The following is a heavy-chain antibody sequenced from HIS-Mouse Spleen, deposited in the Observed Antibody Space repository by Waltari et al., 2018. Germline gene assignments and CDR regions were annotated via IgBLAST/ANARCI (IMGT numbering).Heavy chain of an antibody. CDR2: TSAYNGNT. V-gene: IGHV1-18*01. Sequence: QVQLVQSGAEVKKPGASVKVSCKASGYTFTSYGISWVRQAPGQGLEWMGWTSAYNGNTNYEQKLQGRVTMTTDTSTSTAYMELRSLRSDDTAVYYCARAHYYDFWSGMGYWGQGTLVTVSS. CDR3: ARAHYYDFWSGMGY. D-gene: IGHD3-3*01. J-gene: IGHJ4*02. CDR1: GYTFTSYG.